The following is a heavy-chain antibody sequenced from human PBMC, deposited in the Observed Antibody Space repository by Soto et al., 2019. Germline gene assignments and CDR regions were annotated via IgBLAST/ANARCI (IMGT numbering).Heavy chain of an antibody. D-gene: IGHD1-26*01. CDR2: MNPNSGNT. J-gene: IGHJ5*02. Sequence: ASVKVSCKASGYTFTSYDINWVRQATGQGLEWMGWMNPNSGNTGYAQKFQGRVTMTRNTSISTAYMELSSLRSEDTAVYYCARGPGGSYFWYNWFDPRGQGTLVTVSS. CDR3: ARGPGGSYFWYNWFDP. V-gene: IGHV1-8*02. CDR1: GYTFTSYD.